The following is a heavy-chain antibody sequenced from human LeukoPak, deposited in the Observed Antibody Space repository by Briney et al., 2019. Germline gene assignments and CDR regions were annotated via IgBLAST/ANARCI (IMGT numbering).Heavy chain of an antibody. Sequence: SETLSLTCTVSGYSISSGYYWGWIRQPPGKGLEWIGSIYHSGSTYYNPSLKSRVTISVDTSKSQFSLKLSSVTAADTAVYYCARIEYSSSRYYYYYMDVWGKGTTVTVSS. V-gene: IGHV4-38-2*02. CDR3: ARIEYSSSRYYYYYMDV. CDR2: IYHSGST. D-gene: IGHD6-6*01. J-gene: IGHJ6*03. CDR1: GYSISSGYY.